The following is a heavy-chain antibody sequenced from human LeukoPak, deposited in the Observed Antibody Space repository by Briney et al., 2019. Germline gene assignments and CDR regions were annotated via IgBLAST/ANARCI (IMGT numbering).Heavy chain of an antibody. Sequence: KPGGSLRLSCAASGFTFRSYSMNWVRQAPGKGLEWVSSISSSSSYIYYADSVKGRFTISRDNAKNSLYLQMNSLRAEDTAVYYCARGVGYCSGGSCYPPSGLYDGMDVWGQGTTVTVSS. CDR3: ARGVGYCSGGSCYPPSGLYDGMDV. J-gene: IGHJ6*02. CDR2: ISSSSSYI. D-gene: IGHD2-15*01. V-gene: IGHV3-21*01. CDR1: GFTFRSYS.